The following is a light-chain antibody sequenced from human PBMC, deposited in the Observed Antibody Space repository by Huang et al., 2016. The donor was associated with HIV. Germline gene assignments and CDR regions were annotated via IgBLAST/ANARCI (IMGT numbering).Light chain of an antibody. CDR3: QQYNSLAWT. J-gene: IGKJ1*01. V-gene: IGKV1-5*03. Sequence: DIQMTQSPSTLSASVGDRVTITCRASQSISSWLAWYQRKPGKAPNLLIYKASSLESGVPARFSGSGSGTEFTLTISSLQPDYFATYYCQQYNSLAWTFGQGTKVEIK. CDR2: KAS. CDR1: QSISSW.